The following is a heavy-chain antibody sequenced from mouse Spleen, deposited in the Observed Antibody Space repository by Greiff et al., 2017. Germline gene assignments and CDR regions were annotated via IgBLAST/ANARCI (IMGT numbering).Heavy chain of an antibody. J-gene: IGHJ4*01. CDR1: GYAFSSSW. D-gene: IGHD2-2*01. CDR2: IYPGDGDT. Sequence: VQLQQSGPELVKPGASVKISCKASGYAFSSSWMNWVKQRPGKGLEWIGRIYPGDGDTNYNGKFKGKATLTADKSSSTAYMQLSSLTSEDSAVYYCLRGYDEGAMDYWGQGTSVTVSS. V-gene: IGHV1-82*01. CDR3: LRGYDEGAMDY.